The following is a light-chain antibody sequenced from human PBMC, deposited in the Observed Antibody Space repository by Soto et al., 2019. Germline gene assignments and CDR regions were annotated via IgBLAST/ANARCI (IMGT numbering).Light chain of an antibody. CDR2: GAS. V-gene: IGKV3-20*01. CDR1: QSVRSNY. Sequence: EIVLTQSPGTLSLSSGERATLSCRASQSVRSNYLAWYQQKPGQAPRLLIDGASSRGTGIPDRFGGSGSGTDFTLTISRLEPEDFGVYYCQQYASSRLTFGGGTKVEIK. CDR3: QQYASSRLT. J-gene: IGKJ4*01.